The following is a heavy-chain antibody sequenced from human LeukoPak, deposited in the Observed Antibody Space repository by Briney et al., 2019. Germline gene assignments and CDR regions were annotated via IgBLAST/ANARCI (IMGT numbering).Heavy chain of an antibody. D-gene: IGHD6-19*01. V-gene: IGHV4-39*01. CDR2: IYYSGST. CDR1: GGSISSSSYY. Sequence: SETLSLTCTVSGGSISSSSYYWGWIRQPPGKGLEWIGSIYYSGSTYYNPSLKSRVTISVDTSKNQFFLRLTSVTAADTSVYYCARLWSAAGPAFDSWGQGSLVTVSS. CDR3: ARLWSAAGPAFDS. J-gene: IGHJ4*02.